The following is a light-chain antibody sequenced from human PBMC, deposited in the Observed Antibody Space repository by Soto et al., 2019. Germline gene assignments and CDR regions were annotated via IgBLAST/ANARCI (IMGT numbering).Light chain of an antibody. CDR1: ESISGY. CDR3: QQSYSTPLT. Sequence: KLTKSTSTLSASGEDGDTITCRTSESISGYLSWYQQKAGQPPKLLIFAASSLQNGVPSRFSGRGSGTEYTLTISSLQADDFATYYCQQSYSTPLTFGGGTKVDI. CDR2: AAS. J-gene: IGKJ4*01. V-gene: IGKV1-39*01.